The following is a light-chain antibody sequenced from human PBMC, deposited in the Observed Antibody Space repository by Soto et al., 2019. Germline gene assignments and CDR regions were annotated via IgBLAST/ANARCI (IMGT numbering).Light chain of an antibody. V-gene: IGLV1-40*01. Sequence: QSVLTQPPSVSGAPGQRVTISCTGSSSNIGAGYDVHWYQQLSGIAPKLLIYRNNNRPSEVPDRFSGSKSDTSASLAMTGLQSEDEADYYCQSYDSSLSGYVLGTGTKVTVL. J-gene: IGLJ1*01. CDR2: RNN. CDR1: SSNIGAGYD. CDR3: QSYDSSLSGYV.